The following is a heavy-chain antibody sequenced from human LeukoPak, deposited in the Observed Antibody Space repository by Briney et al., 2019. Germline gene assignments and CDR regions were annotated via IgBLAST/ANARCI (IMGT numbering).Heavy chain of an antibody. CDR1: GYTFTSYY. CDR2: INPSGGST. CDR3: ARDSYDSSGSISYYFDY. Sequence: GASVKVSCKASGYTFTSYYMHWVRQAPGQGLEWMGLINPSGGSTSYAQKFQGRVTMTRDTSTSTVYMELSSLRSEDTAVYYCARDSYDSSGSISYYFDYWGQGTLVTVSS. V-gene: IGHV1-46*01. D-gene: IGHD3-22*01. J-gene: IGHJ4*02.